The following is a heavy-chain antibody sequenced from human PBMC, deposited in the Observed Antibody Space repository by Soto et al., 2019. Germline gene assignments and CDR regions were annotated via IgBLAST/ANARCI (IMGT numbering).Heavy chain of an antibody. D-gene: IGHD1-1*01. V-gene: IGHV3-11*01. CDR1: GFTFSDYY. Sequence: GGSLRLSCAASGFTFSDYYMSWIRQAPGKGLEWVSYISSSGTIIYHADSVKGRFTISRDNAKNALYLQMNSLRAEDTAVYYCVRERLQTGDYWGQGTLVTVSS. J-gene: IGHJ4*02. CDR3: VRERLQTGDY. CDR2: ISSSGTII.